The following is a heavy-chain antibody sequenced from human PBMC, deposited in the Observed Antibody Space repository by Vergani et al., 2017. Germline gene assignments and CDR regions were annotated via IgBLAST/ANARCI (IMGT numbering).Heavy chain of an antibody. Sequence: QVQMQESGPGLVKTSETLSLTCSASGAPISYWCWSWLRQPAGKGLEWIGSSHHNGATSHNPSLRSRVTMSVDTSQNQFSLKLRSVTAADTAVYYCARVDTQVPATSHFYYMDVWGKGTTVVVSS. V-gene: IGHV4-4*07. D-gene: IGHD6-25*01. J-gene: IGHJ6*03. CDR1: GAPISYWC. CDR2: SHHNGAT. CDR3: ARVDTQVPATSHFYYMDV.